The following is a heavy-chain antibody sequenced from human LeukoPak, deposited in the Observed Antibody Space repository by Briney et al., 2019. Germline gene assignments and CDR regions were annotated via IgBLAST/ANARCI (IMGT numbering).Heavy chain of an antibody. J-gene: IGHJ6*03. CDR1: VGSISSSSYY. V-gene: IGHV4-39*07. CDR3: VSSLVGGRGCPFCYMDV. Sequence: PSETLSLTCTVCVGSISSSSYYWGWIRQPPGKGLEWIGSIYFTGSTYYTPSLKSRVTISEDSSKNQFSLKLSSVTAADTAVYYCVSSLVGGRGCPFCYMDVWGKGTTVTVSS. D-gene: IGHD6-19*01. CDR2: IYFTGST.